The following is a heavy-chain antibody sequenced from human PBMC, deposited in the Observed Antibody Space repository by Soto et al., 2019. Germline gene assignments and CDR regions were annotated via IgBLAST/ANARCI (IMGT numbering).Heavy chain of an antibody. Sequence: SLKVSCNASRRTFSSYAISWVRQAPGQGLEWMGGIIPIFVTANYAQKFQGRVTITADKSTSTAYMEQSSLRSEDTAVYYCARDPYYYDSSGDNDGFDIWGQGTMVTVSS. CDR3: ARDPYYYDSSGDNDGFDI. V-gene: IGHV1-69*06. J-gene: IGHJ3*02. CDR2: IIPIFVTA. D-gene: IGHD3-22*01. CDR1: RRTFSSYA.